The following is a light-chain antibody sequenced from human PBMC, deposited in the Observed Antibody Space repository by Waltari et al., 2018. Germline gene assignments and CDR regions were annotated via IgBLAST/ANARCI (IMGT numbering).Light chain of an antibody. V-gene: IGKV2-30*01. CDR3: MQGTRCPPG. CDR2: KVS. Sequence: DVVMTQSPLSLPVTLGQPASISCRSSQSLGYSDGNTYLNWFQQRPGQAPRRLIYKVSNRDSGVPDRFSGSGSGTDFTLKISRVEAEDVGVYYCMQGTRCPPGFGEGTKVEIK. CDR1: QSLGYSDGNTY. J-gene: IGKJ1*01.